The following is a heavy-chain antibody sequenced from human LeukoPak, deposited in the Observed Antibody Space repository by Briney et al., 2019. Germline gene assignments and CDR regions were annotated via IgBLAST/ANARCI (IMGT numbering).Heavy chain of an antibody. V-gene: IGHV1-8*01. CDR1: GYTFTSYD. Sequence: ASVKVSCKASGYTFTSYDINWVRQATGQGLEWMGWMNPNSGNAGYAQKFQGTVTMTRNTSISTAYMELSSLRSEDTAVYYCARGLEGQYYDFWSGYYTGNWFDPWGQGTLVTVSS. D-gene: IGHD3-3*01. CDR2: MNPNSGNA. CDR3: ARGLEGQYYDFWSGYYTGNWFDP. J-gene: IGHJ5*02.